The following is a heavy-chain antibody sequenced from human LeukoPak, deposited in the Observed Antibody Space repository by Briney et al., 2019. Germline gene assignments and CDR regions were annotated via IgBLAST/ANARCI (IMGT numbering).Heavy chain of an antibody. CDR3: ALNDYGDGLGY. CDR2: INPNSAGT. Sequence: ASVKVSCKASGYTFTVYYMHWVRQAPGQGLEWMGWINPNSAGTNYAQRFQGRVTMTRDTSISTAYMELSRLRSDDTAVYYCALNDYGDGLGYWGQGTLVTVFS. J-gene: IGHJ4*02. V-gene: IGHV1-2*02. CDR1: GYTFTVYY. D-gene: IGHD4-17*01.